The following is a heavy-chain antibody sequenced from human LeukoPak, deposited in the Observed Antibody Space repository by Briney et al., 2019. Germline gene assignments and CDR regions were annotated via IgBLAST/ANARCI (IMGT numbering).Heavy chain of an antibody. D-gene: IGHD6-6*01. J-gene: IGHJ3*02. CDR1: GGSISSGSYC. Sequence: SETLSLTCTVSGGSISSGSYCWSWIRQPAGKGLEWIGHIHTSGNTNYNPSLKSRVTISVDTSKNQFSLKLSSVTAADTAVYYCARDKAARRGVAFDIWGQWTMVTVSS. CDR2: IHTSGNT. CDR3: ARDKAARRGVAFDI. V-gene: IGHV4-61*09.